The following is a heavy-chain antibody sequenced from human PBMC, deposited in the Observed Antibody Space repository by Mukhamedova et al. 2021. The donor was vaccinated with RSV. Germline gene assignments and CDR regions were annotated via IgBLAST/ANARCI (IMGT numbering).Heavy chain of an antibody. V-gene: IGHV1-69*10. J-gene: IGHJ6*03. CDR2: IIPILGIA. Sequence: GLEWMGGIIPILGIANYAQKFQGRVTITADESTSTAYMELSSLRSEDTAVYYFARVRGDYYYMDVWGQGTTVTVTS. CDR3: ARVRGDYYYMDV.